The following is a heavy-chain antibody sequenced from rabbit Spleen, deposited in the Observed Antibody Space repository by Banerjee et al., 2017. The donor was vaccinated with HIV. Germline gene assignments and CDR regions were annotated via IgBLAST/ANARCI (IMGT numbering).Heavy chain of an antibody. D-gene: IGHD7-1*01. CDR3: ARDLVTAIGWNFAL. V-gene: IGHV1S45*01. CDR1: GFSFSSSDY. J-gene: IGHJ6*01. CDR2: INIVTGKS. Sequence: QEQLVESGGGLVKPEGSLALTCKASGFSFSSSDYICWVRQAPGKGLEWITCINIVTGKSVYASWVSGRFIMSRPSSTTVTLQMTSLTAADTATYFCARDLVTAIGWNFALWGPGTLVTVS.